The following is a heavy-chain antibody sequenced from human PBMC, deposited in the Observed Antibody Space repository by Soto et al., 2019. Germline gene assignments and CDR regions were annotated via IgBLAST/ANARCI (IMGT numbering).Heavy chain of an antibody. Sequence: QVQLVQSGAEVKKPGSSVKVSCKASGGTFSSYAISWVRQAPGQGLEWMGGIIPIFGTANYAQKFQGRVTITADESTSTADMELSSLRSEDTAVYYCARASYRGQFYYFDYWGQGTLVTVSS. CDR1: GGTFSSYA. J-gene: IGHJ4*02. D-gene: IGHD2-2*01. CDR3: ARASYRGQFYYFDY. V-gene: IGHV1-69*12. CDR2: IIPIFGTA.